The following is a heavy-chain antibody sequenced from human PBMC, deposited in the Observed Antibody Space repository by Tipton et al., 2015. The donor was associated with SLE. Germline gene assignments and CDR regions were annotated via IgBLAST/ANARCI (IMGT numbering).Heavy chain of an antibody. CDR3: ARAGRLGIDIDC. V-gene: IGHV4-38-2*02. CDR1: GYSISSGYY. J-gene: IGHJ4*02. CDR2: IYHSGST. D-gene: IGHD7-27*01. Sequence: TLSLTCTVSGYSISSGYYWGWIRQPPGKGLEWIGSIYHSGSTNYNPSLKSRVTISVDTSKNQFSLKLSSVTAADTAVYYCARAGRLGIDIDCWGQGTLVTVSS.